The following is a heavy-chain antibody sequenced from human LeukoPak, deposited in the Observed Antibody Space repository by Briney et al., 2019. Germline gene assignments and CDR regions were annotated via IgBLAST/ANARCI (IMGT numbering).Heavy chain of an antibody. J-gene: IGHJ4*02. CDR2: IKPDGTMK. V-gene: IGHV3-7*03. Sequence: GGSLRPSCAASGFPFSSYSMTWVRQAPGKGLEWVANIKPDGTMKFYVDSVKGRFTISRDNALNSLYLQMNSLRAEDTAIYYCARSIPYGTTWYGRSDYWGQGTLVTVSS. CDR3: ARSIPYGTTWYGRSDY. D-gene: IGHD6-13*01. CDR1: GFPFSSYS.